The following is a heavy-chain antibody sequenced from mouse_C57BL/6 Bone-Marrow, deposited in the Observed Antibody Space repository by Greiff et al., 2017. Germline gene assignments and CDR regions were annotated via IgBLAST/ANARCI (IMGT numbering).Heavy chain of an antibody. V-gene: IGHV1-50*01. CDR2: IDPSDSYT. CDR3: ARRVLLLRYLDY. D-gene: IGHD1-1*01. Sequence: VQLQQSGAELVKPGASVKLSCKASGYTFTSYWMQWVKQRPGQGLEWIGEIDPSDSYTNYNQKFKGKATLTVDTSSSTAYMQLSSLTSEDSAVYYCARRVLLLRYLDYWGQGTTLTVSS. CDR1: GYTFTSYW. J-gene: IGHJ2*01.